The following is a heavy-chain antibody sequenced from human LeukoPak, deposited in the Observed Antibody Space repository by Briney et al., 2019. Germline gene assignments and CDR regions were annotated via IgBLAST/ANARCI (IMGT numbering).Heavy chain of an antibody. Sequence: ASVKVSCKASGGTFSSYPINWVRQAPGQGLEWIGWNIPNSGGTNYAQKFQGRVTMTRDTSINTAYMELSRLRSDDTAVYYCARGGGGLQHWGQGTLVTVSS. D-gene: IGHD3-10*01. CDR1: GGTFSSYP. V-gene: IGHV1-2*02. CDR3: ARGGGGLQH. CDR2: NIPNSGGT. J-gene: IGHJ1*01.